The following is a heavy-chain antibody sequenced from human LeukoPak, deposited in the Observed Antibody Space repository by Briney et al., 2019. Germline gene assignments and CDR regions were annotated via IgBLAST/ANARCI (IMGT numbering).Heavy chain of an antibody. Sequence: GESLKISCKGSRYSFTSYWIGWVRQMPGKGLEWMGIIYPGDSDTRYSPSFQGQVTISADKSISTAYLQWSSLKASDTAMYYCARHPPRINRPYYYYYMDVWGKGTTVTVSS. CDR2: IYPGDSDT. V-gene: IGHV5-51*01. CDR1: RYSFTSYW. J-gene: IGHJ6*03. CDR3: ARHPPRINRPYYYYYMDV. D-gene: IGHD2/OR15-2a*01.